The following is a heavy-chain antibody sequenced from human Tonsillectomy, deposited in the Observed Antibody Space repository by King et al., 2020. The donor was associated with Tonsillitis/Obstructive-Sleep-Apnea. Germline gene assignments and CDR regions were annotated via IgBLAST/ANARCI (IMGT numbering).Heavy chain of an antibody. V-gene: IGHV5-51*03. J-gene: IGHJ6*02. CDR3: ARGVLSAAMGYYYGMDV. CDR1: GYSFTSYW. CDR2: IYPGDSDT. D-gene: IGHD2-2*01. Sequence: QLVQSGAEVKKPGESLKISCKGSGYSFTSYWIGWVRQMPGKGLEWMGIIYPGDSDTRYSPSFQGQVTISADKSISTAYLQWGSLKASDTAMYYCARGVLSAAMGYYYGMDVWGQGTTVTVSS.